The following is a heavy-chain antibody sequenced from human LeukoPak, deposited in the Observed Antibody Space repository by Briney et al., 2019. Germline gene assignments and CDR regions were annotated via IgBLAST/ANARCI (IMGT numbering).Heavy chain of an antibody. Sequence: PGGSLRLSCAASGFTFSSYAMSWVRQAPGKGLEWVSAISGSGGSTYYADSVKGRFTISRDNAKNSLYLQMNSLRAEDTAVYYCASGHDYGDYAGDYWGQGTLVTVSS. CDR2: ISGSGGST. D-gene: IGHD4-17*01. CDR3: ASGHDYGDYAGDY. CDR1: GFTFSSYA. V-gene: IGHV3-23*01. J-gene: IGHJ4*02.